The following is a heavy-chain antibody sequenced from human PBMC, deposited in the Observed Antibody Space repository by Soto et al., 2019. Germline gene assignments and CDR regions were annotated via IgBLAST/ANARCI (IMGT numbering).Heavy chain of an antibody. V-gene: IGHV3-7*01. J-gene: IGHJ5*01. CDR1: GFTFGNHW. D-gene: IGHD1-26*01. Sequence: EVQLVESGGGLVQPGGSLRLSCAASGFTFGNHWMSWGRQAPGKGLEGVASIKEDGSERYYADSLRGRFTISRDNATNTLYLEMNSLGAEDTAVYYCARLSGWGWFDFWGQGALVTVSP. CDR2: IKEDGSER. CDR3: ARLSGWGWFDF.